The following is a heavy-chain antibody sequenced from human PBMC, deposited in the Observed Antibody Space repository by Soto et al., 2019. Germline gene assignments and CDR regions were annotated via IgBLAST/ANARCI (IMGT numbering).Heavy chain of an antibody. J-gene: IGHJ3*02. V-gene: IGHV1-69*04. CDR3: AREYGDYGGAFDI. D-gene: IGHD4-17*01. Sequence: ASLKVSCKASGGTFSSYTISWVRQAPGQGLEWMGRIIPILGIANYAQKFQGRVTITADKSTSTAYMELSSLRSEDTAVYYCAREYGDYGGAFDIWGQGTMVPVSS. CDR1: GGTFSSYT. CDR2: IIPILGIA.